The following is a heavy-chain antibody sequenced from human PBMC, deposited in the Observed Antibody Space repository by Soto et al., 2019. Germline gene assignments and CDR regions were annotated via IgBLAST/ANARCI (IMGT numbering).Heavy chain of an antibody. CDR1: GFTFSSYA. J-gene: IGHJ5*02. CDR3: AKDEKPSRSHKRDFRNWFDP. CDR2: ISGSGGST. Sequence: GGSLRLSCAASGFTFSSYAMSWVRQAPGKGLEWVSAISGSGGSTYYADSVKGRFTISRDNSKNTLYLQMNSLRAEDTAVYYCAKDEKPSRSHKRDFRNWFDPWGQGTLVTVSS. V-gene: IGHV3-23*01. D-gene: IGHD2-21*01.